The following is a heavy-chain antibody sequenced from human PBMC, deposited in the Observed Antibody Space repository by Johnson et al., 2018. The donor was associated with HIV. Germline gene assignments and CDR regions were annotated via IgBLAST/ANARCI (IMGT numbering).Heavy chain of an antibody. V-gene: IGHV3-20*04. J-gene: IGHJ3*02. CDR2: INWNGGST. CDR3: AKSTQASIVRESGPYGAFDI. D-gene: IGHD3-10*01. Sequence: VQLVESGGGVVRPGGSLRLSCAASGFTFDDYGMSWVRQAPGKGLEWVSGINWNGGSTGYADSVQGRFTISRDNAKNTLYLQMNSLRAEDTALYYCAKSTQASIVRESGPYGAFDIWGQGTMVTVSS. CDR1: GFTFDDYG.